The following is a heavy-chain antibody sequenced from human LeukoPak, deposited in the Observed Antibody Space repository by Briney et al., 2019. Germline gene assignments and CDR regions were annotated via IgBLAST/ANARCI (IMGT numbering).Heavy chain of an antibody. CDR1: GYTFTSYD. J-gene: IGHJ4*02. D-gene: IGHD3-22*01. V-gene: IGHV1-8*03. CDR2: MNPNSGNT. Sequence: ASVKVSCKASGYTFTSYDINWVRQATGQGLEWMGWMNPNSGNTGYAQKFQGRVTITRNTSISTAYMELSSLRCEGTAVYYCASPIQYYDSSGYYPGFDYWGQGTLVTVSS. CDR3: ASPIQYYDSSGYYPGFDY.